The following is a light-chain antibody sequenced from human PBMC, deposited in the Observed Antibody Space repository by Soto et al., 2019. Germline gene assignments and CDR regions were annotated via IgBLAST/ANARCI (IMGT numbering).Light chain of an antibody. Sequence: EIVLTQSPGTLSLSPGERATLSCRASQSVSSNSLAWYQQKPGQAPRLLIFGASSRATGIPDRFSGSGSGTDFTLTISTLKPEDFAVYYCQKYGSSPTYTFGQGTKLEIK. V-gene: IGKV3-20*01. J-gene: IGKJ2*01. CDR3: QKYGSSPTYT. CDR2: GAS. CDR1: QSVSSNS.